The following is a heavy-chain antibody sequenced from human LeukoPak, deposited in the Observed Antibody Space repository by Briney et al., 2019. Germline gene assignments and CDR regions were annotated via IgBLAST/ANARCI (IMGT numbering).Heavy chain of an antibody. CDR2: ISYDGSNK. CDR3: AREWEDIVVVQAAPNSSSYYGMDV. D-gene: IGHD2-2*01. Sequence: GGSLRLSCAASGFTFSSYAMHWVRQAPGKGLEWVAVISYDGSNKYYADSVKGGFTISRDNSKNTLYLQMNSLRAEDTAVYYCAREWEDIVVVQAAPNSSSYYGMDVWGQGTTVTVSS. V-gene: IGHV3-30-3*01. J-gene: IGHJ6*02. CDR1: GFTFSSYA.